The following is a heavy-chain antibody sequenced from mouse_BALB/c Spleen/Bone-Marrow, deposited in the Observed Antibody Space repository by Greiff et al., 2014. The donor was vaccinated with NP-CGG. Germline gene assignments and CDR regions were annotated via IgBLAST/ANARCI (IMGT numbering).Heavy chain of an antibody. CDR3: AAGYYGNSGWFAY. CDR1: GYTFTSYT. D-gene: IGHD2-1*01. J-gene: IGHJ3*01. Sequence: QVQLQQSGAELARPGASVKMSCKASGYTFTSYTMHWVKQRPGQGLECIGYINPSSGYTNYNQKFKDKATLTADKSSSTAYMQLSSLTSEDSAVYYCAAGYYGNSGWFAYWGQGTLVTVSA. CDR2: INPSSGYT. V-gene: IGHV1-4*01.